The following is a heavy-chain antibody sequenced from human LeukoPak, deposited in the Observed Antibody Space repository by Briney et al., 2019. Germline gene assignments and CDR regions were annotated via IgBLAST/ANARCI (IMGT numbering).Heavy chain of an antibody. CDR2: ANPSGGST. D-gene: IGHD1-7*01. CDR1: GYTFTSYY. CDR3: ARGADVTGTTGVFDY. Sequence: GASVKVSCKASGYTFTSYYIHWVRQAPGQGLEWMGIANPSGGSTSYAQMFQGRVTMTRDTSTSTVYTELNSLRSEDTAVYHCARGADVTGTTGVFDYWGQGTLVTVSS. J-gene: IGHJ4*02. V-gene: IGHV1-46*01.